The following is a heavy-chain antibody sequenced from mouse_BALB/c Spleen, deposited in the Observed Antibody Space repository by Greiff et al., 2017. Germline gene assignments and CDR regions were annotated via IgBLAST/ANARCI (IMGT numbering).Heavy chain of an antibody. D-gene: IGHD1-1*01. Sequence: EVKLVESGGGLVQPGGSLRLSCATSGFTFTDYYMSWVRQPPGKALEWLGFIRNKANGYTTEYSASVKGRFTISRDNSQSILYLQMNTLRAEDSATYYCARDLYGSSYLDYWGQGTTLTVSS. CDR1: GFTFTDYY. CDR2: IRNKANGYTT. V-gene: IGHV7-3*02. CDR3: ARDLYGSSYLDY. J-gene: IGHJ2*01.